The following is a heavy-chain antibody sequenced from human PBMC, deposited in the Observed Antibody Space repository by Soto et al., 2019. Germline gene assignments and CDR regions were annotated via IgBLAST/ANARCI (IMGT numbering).Heavy chain of an antibody. CDR2: MNPNSGNT. CDR3: ARDVDADFRTDFDY. Sequence: ASVKVSCKASGYTFTSYDINWVRQATGQGLEWMGWMNPNSGNTGYAQKFQGRVTMTRDTSINTAYMELSSLRAEDTALYYCARDVDADFRTDFDYWGRGTLVTVSS. J-gene: IGHJ4*02. V-gene: IGHV1-8*01. CDR1: GYTFTSYD. D-gene: IGHD4-17*01.